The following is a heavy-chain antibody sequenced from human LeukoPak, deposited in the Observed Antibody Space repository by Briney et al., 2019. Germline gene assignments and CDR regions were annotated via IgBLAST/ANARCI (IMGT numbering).Heavy chain of an antibody. J-gene: IGHJ4*02. V-gene: IGHV3-11*01. Sequence: GGSLRLSCAASGFTFSDYYMSWIRQAPGKGLEWVSYISSSGSTICYADSVKGRFTISRDNAKNSLYLQMNSLRAEDTAVFYCARDKDKAMPDYWGQGTLVTVSS. CDR1: GFTFSDYY. CDR2: ISSSGSTI. CDR3: ARDKDKAMPDY. D-gene: IGHD5-18*01.